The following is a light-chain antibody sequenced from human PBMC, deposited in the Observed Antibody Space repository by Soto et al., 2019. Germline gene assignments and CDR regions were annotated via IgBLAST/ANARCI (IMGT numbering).Light chain of an antibody. J-gene: IGLJ1*01. CDR2: EVS. Sequence: QSALTQPASVSGSPGQSITISCTGTSSDVGGYNYVSWYQQHPGKAPKLMIYEVSNRPSGVSNRFSGSKSGNTASLTISGLQPEDEADYYCSPYTSSSTPYVFGTGTKLTVL. CDR3: SPYTSSSTPYV. CDR1: SSDVGGYNY. V-gene: IGLV2-14*01.